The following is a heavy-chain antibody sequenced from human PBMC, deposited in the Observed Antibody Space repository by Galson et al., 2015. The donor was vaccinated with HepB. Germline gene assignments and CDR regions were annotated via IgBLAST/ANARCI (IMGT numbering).Heavy chain of an antibody. Sequence: YLRISSAASGFTVSSNYMSRVRQAPGKGLEWVSAVYSGGSTYYADSVKGRFTISRDNSKNILYLQMNSLRAEDTAVYYCARWMSWENYDTLSSYYKRVGYFDYWGQGTLVTVSS. CDR1: GFTVSSNY. V-gene: IGHV3-66*01. D-gene: IGHD3-9*01. CDR2: VYSGGST. J-gene: IGHJ4*02. CDR3: ARWMSWENYDTLSSYYKRVGYFDY.